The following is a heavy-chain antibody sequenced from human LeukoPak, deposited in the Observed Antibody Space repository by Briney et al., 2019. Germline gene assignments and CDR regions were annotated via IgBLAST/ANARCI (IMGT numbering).Heavy chain of an antibody. J-gene: IGHJ4*02. Sequence: GSSVKVSCKASGGTFSSYAISWVRQAPGQGLEWMGRIIPILGIANYAQKFQGRVTITADKSTSTAYMELSSLRSEDTAVYYCARHLTRRDVHTAMVYYDYWGQGTLVTVSS. CDR1: GGTFSSYA. CDR3: ARHLTRRDVHTAMVYYDY. D-gene: IGHD5-18*01. CDR2: IIPILGIA. V-gene: IGHV1-69*04.